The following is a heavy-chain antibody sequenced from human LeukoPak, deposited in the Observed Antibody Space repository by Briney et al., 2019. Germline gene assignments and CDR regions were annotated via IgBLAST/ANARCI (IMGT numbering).Heavy chain of an antibody. Sequence: GGSLRLSCAASGFTFSSYAMGWVRQAPGKGLEWVSDISGSGGSTYYADSVKGRFTISRDNSKNTLYLQMDSLRAEDTAVYYCAKKGLLGDSVAYYHDYWGQGTLVTVSS. CDR3: AKKGLLGDSVAYYHDY. CDR2: ISGSGGST. J-gene: IGHJ4*02. D-gene: IGHD3-22*01. V-gene: IGHV3-23*01. CDR1: GFTFSSYA.